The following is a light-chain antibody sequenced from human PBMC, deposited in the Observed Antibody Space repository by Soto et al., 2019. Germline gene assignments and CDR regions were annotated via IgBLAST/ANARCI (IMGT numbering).Light chain of an antibody. CDR3: QQSDHSPMFT. J-gene: IGKJ2*01. CDR2: AAS. V-gene: IGKV1-39*01. CDR1: QGISNN. Sequence: DIQMTQSPSSLSASVGDRVTITCRASQGISNNLNWYQQKPGKAPMLLIYAASILQSGVPSRFSGGGSGTDFTLTISSLEPEDFATYYCQQSDHSPMFTFGPGTDLEIK.